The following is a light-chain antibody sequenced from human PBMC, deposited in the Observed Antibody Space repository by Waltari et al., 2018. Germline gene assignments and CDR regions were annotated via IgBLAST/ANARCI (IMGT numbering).Light chain of an antibody. CDR2: KAS. CDR3: QQYNTFLYT. Sequence: DIQMTQSPSTLSASVGDRVTISCRASQSISTWLAWYQQKPGKAPRLLIYKASTLESGVPSRFTGSGSWTEFTLTISSLQPDDFATYYCQQYNTFLYTFGQGTKLDIK. CDR1: QSISTW. J-gene: IGKJ2*01. V-gene: IGKV1-5*03.